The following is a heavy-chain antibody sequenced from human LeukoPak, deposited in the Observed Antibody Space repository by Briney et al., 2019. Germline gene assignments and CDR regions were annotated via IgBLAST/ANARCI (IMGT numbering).Heavy chain of an antibody. V-gene: IGHV3-30*02. CDR1: GFTFSSYG. D-gene: IGHD5-18*01. Sequence: GGSLRLSCAASGFTFSSYGMHWVRQAPGKGLEWVAFIRHDGSNKYYADSVKGRFTISRDNSKNTLYLQMNSLRAEDTAVYYCAKPGYSYGLDYWGQGTLVTVSS. CDR2: IRHDGSNK. CDR3: AKPGYSYGLDY. J-gene: IGHJ4*02.